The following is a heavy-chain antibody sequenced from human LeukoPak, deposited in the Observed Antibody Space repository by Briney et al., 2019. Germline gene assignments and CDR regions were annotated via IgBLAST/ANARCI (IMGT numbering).Heavy chain of an antibody. CDR3: ARDLLLEQQLVIWYFDL. D-gene: IGHD6-13*01. CDR1: GYTFNSYG. Sequence: GASVKVSCKASGYTFNSYGISWVRQAPGQGLEWMGWISPHNGNTNYAQSLQGRVTMTTDTSTSTAHMELSSLRSEDTAVYYCARDLLLEQQLVIWYFDLWGRGTLVTVSS. J-gene: IGHJ2*01. CDR2: ISPHNGNT. V-gene: IGHV1-18*01.